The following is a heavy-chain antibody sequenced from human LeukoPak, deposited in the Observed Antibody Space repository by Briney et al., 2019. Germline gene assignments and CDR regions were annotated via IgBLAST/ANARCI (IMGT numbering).Heavy chain of an antibody. Sequence: GGSLRLSCAASGFSFSEYAMSWVRQAPGKGLEWVSVISGSGRTTDYADSVKGRFTISRDNSKNTLYLQMNSLRVEDTAVYYCAKGASSSWHGDAFDIWGQRTMVTVSS. J-gene: IGHJ3*02. V-gene: IGHV3-23*01. CDR1: GFSFSEYA. CDR2: ISGSGRTT. D-gene: IGHD6-13*01. CDR3: AKGASSSWHGDAFDI.